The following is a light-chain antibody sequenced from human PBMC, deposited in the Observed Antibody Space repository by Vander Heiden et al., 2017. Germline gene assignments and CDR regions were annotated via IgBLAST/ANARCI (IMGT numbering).Light chain of an antibody. CDR1: QGISSA. J-gene: IGKJ5*01. CDR2: AAS. Sequence: AIQLTQSPSSLSASVGDRVTITCRTSQGISSALTWYQQKPGKAPKLLIYAASSLVSSGPSRCIGGRSSTKFTPPISSLLPHDYSANYCQQYSYNPPLTFGGGTQLEIK. CDR3: QQYSYNPPLT. V-gene: IGKV1D-13*01.